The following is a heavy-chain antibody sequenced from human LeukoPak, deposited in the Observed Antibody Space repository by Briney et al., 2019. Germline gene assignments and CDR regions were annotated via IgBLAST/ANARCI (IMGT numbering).Heavy chain of an antibody. CDR2: IKSKTDGGTT. CDR3: TTDSHIGIVGATGHDY. CDR1: GGSFSGYY. J-gene: IGHJ4*02. V-gene: IGHV3-15*01. Sequence: PSETLSLTCAVYGGSFSGYYWSWVRQAPGKGLEWVGRIKSKTDGGTTDYAAPVKGRFTISRDDSKNTLYLQMNSLKTEDTAVYYCTTDSHIGIVGATGHDYWGQGTLVTVSS. D-gene: IGHD1-26*01.